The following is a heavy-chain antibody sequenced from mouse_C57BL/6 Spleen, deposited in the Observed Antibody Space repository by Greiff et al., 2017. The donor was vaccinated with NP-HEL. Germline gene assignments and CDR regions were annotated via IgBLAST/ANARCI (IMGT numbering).Heavy chain of an antibody. CDR2: ISDGGSYT. D-gene: IGHD2-2*01. V-gene: IGHV5-4*01. CDR1: GFTFSSYA. Sequence: EVMLVESVGGLVKPGGSLKLSCAASGFTFSSYAMSWVRQTPEKRLEWVATISDGGSYTYYPDNVKGRFTISRDNAKNNLYLQMSHLKSEDTAMYYCAREGNSGYAYWGQGTLVTVSA. J-gene: IGHJ3*01. CDR3: AREGNSGYAY.